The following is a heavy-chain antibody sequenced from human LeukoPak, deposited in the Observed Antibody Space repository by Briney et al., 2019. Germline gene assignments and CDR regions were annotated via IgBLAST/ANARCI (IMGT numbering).Heavy chain of an antibody. V-gene: IGHV3-23*01. D-gene: IGHD6-19*01. CDR1: GFTFSSYG. CDR3: AKDMGQWLGTFDY. Sequence: GGPLRLSCAASGFTFSSYGMSWVRQAPGKGLEWVSAISGSGGSTYYADSVKGRFTISRDNSKNTLYLQMNSLRAEDTAVYYCAKDMGQWLGTFDYWGQGTLVTVSS. J-gene: IGHJ4*02. CDR2: ISGSGGST.